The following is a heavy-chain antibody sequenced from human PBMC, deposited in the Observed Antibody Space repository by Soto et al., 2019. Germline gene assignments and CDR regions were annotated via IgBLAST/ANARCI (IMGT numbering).Heavy chain of an antibody. CDR1: GDTFSFYT. J-gene: IGHJ5*02. Sequence: SVKVSCKASGDTFSFYTINWVRQAPGLGLEWMGRVNPIVSMSNYAQNFQGRVAITRDTSASTAYMELSSLRSEDTAVYYCARDLYPSSAPFDPWGQGTLVTVSS. V-gene: IGHV1-69*04. CDR3: ARDLYPSSAPFDP. D-gene: IGHD6-6*01. CDR2: VNPIVSMS.